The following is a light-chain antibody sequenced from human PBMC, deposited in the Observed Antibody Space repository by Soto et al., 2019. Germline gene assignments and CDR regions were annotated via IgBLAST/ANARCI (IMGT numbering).Light chain of an antibody. CDR1: QSISSW. CDR2: DAS. V-gene: IGKV1-5*01. Sequence: DIQMTQSPSTLSASXGDRVTITCRASQSISSWLAWYQQKPGKAPKLLIYDASSLESGVPSRFSGRGSGTEFTLTISSLQPDDFATYYCQQYNSYWTFGQGTKVDIK. CDR3: QQYNSYWT. J-gene: IGKJ1*01.